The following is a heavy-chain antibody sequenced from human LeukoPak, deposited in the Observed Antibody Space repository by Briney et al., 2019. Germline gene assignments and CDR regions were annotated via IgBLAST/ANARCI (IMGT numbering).Heavy chain of an antibody. CDR1: GGSISSSSYY. D-gene: IGHD6-19*01. V-gene: IGHV4-39*07. CDR3: ARVRIAVAGTKGWFDP. Sequence: SETLSLTCTVSGGSISSSSYYWGWIRQPPGKGLEWIGSIYYSGSTNYNPSLKSRVTISVDTSKNQFSLKLSSVTAADTAVYCCARVRIAVAGTKGWFDPWGQGTLVTVSS. J-gene: IGHJ5*02. CDR2: IYYSGST.